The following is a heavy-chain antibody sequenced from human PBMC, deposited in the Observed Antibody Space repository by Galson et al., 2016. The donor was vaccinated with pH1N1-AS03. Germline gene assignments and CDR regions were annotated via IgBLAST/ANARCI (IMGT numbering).Heavy chain of an antibody. CDR2: ISPYSGDT. D-gene: IGHD4-17*01. Sequence: SVKVSCKASGYSFPTYSFNWVRQAPGQGLEWLGWISPYSGDTHYARKFQGRVTLTTDTSTSTAYMELRSLTSDDTAVYYCARAHYNADYVPDFWGQGTLVTVSS. CDR1: GYSFPTYS. V-gene: IGHV1-18*04. J-gene: IGHJ4*02. CDR3: ARAHYNADYVPDF.